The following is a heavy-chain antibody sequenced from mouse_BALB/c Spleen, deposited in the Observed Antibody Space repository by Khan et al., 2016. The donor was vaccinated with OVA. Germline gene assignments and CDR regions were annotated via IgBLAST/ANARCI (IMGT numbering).Heavy chain of an antibody. CDR3: ARSYDYDVGGFAY. CDR1: GFSLNNYG. V-gene: IGHV2-9*02. CDR2: IWTGGIT. J-gene: IGHJ3*01. D-gene: IGHD2-4*01. Sequence: QVQLKDSGPGLVAPSQSLSITCTVSGFSLNNYGVHWVRQPPGKGLEWLGVIWTGGITNYNSTVMYRLNISKDNSKSQVFLKMNRLQTDDTAIYYCARSYDYDVGGFAYWGQGTLVTVSA.